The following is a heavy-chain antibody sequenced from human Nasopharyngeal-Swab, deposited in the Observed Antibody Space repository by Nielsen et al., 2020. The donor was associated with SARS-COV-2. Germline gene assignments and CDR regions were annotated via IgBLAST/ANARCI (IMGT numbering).Heavy chain of an antibody. V-gene: IGHV5-51*01. CDR3: ARDSEYSSSLGY. Sequence: GESLKISCKGFGYTFATYWIGWVRQMPGKGPESMGIIYPGDSDTRYSPTFQGQVTISADKSISTAYLQWRSLTASDSAMYFCARDSEYSSSLGYWGQGTLVTVSS. D-gene: IGHD6-13*01. CDR1: GYTFATYW. J-gene: IGHJ4*02. CDR2: IYPGDSDT.